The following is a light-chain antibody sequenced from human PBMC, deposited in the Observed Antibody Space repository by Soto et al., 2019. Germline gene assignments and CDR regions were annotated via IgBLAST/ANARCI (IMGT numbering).Light chain of an antibody. CDR3: QQYNNWPPLT. CDR1: QSVRNN. J-gene: IGKJ4*01. CDR2: GAS. V-gene: IGKV3-15*01. Sequence: EIVLTQSPATLSVSPGERATLSCRASQSVRNNLAWYQQKPGQAPRLLIFGASTRATGTPARFSGSGSGTEFTLTISSLQSEDFAVYYCQQYNNWPPLTFGGGTKVDIK.